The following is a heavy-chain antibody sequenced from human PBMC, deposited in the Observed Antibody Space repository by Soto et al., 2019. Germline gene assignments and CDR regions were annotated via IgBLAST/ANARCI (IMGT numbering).Heavy chain of an antibody. CDR2: IIPIFGTA. V-gene: IGHV1-69*01. CDR3: ASGQQLVFYCYGMDV. CDR1: GGTFSSYA. J-gene: IGHJ6*02. D-gene: IGHD6-13*01. Sequence: QVQLVQSGAEVKKPGSSVKVSCKASGGTFSSYAISWVRQAPGQGLEWMGGIIPIFGTANYAQKYQGRVTITADEYTSTDYMELNSLRSEDTVVYYCASGQQLVFYCYGMDVWGQGTTVTVSS.